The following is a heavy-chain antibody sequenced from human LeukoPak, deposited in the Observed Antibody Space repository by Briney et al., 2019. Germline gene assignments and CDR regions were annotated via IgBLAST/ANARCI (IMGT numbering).Heavy chain of an antibody. CDR3: AKGYYYYYMDV. V-gene: IGHV3-9*01. J-gene: IGHJ6*03. Sequence: GRSLRLSCAASGFTFDDYAMHWVRQAPGKGLEWVPGISWNSGSIGYADSVKGRFTISRDNAKNSLYLQMNSLRAEDTALYYCAKGYYYYYMDVWGKGTTVTVSS. CDR2: ISWNSGSI. CDR1: GFTFDDYA.